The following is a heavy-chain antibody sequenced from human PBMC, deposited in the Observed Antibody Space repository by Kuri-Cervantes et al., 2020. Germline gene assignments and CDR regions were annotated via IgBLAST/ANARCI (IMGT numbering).Heavy chain of an antibody. J-gene: IGHJ3*02. CDR3: AKDSYGGIHPDALDI. Sequence: GESLKISCAASGFTFSSYGMHWVRQAPGKGLEWVSSISSSSSYIYYADSVKGRFTISRDNSKNTLYLQMNSLSAEDTAVYYCAKDSYGGIHPDALDIWGQGTMVTVSS. D-gene: IGHD4-23*01. CDR1: GFTFSSYG. CDR2: ISSSSSYI. V-gene: IGHV3-21*01.